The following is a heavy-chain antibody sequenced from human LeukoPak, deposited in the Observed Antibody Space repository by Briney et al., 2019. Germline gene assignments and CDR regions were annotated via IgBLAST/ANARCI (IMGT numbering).Heavy chain of an antibody. J-gene: IGHJ3*02. V-gene: IGHV4-59*01. D-gene: IGHD6-19*01. CDR3: ARAQWLAVDAFDI. CDR1: GGSISSYH. Sequence: PSETLSLTCTVSGGSISSYHWSWIRQPPGKGLELIGYVSYSGSTNYNPSLKSRVTISVDTSKNQFSLNLASLTAADTAVYYCARAQWLAVDAFDIWGRGTMVTVSS. CDR2: VSYSGST.